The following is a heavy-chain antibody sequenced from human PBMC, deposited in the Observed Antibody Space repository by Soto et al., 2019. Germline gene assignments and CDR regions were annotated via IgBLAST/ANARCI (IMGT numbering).Heavy chain of an antibody. CDR1: GCSISSYY. CDR3: AGGGTGWLQFGL. J-gene: IGHJ3*01. Sequence: SETLSLTCTVSGCSISSYYWSWIRQPPGKGLEWIGYIYYSGSTNYNPSLKSRVTISVDTSKNQFSLKLSSVTAADTAVYYCAGGGTGWLQFGLWGQGTMVTVSS. V-gene: IGHV4-59*01. CDR2: IYYSGST. D-gene: IGHD5-12*01.